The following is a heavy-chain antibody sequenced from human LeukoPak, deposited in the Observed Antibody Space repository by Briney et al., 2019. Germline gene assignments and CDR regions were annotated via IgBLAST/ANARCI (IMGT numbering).Heavy chain of an antibody. D-gene: IGHD6-6*01. V-gene: IGHV4-34*01. CDR3: ALGKQLVREYYYYYGMDV. CDR2: INYSGSS. CDR1: GGFFIRYY. J-gene: IGHJ6*02. Sequence: ETVSLTYAVYGGFFIRYYWRGIRQPPAKGLEWIGEINYSGSSKYHPSLKSRLTISVDPSKNPSPLKLSSVTAADTAVYYCALGKQLVREYYYYYGMDVWGQGTTVTVSS.